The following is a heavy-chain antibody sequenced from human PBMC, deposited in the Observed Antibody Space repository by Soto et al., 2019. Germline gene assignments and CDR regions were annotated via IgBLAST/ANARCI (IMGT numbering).Heavy chain of an antibody. CDR3: VRFGSSNWFDS. J-gene: IGHJ5*01. D-gene: IGHD6-6*01. CDR2: ISSGGYVK. V-gene: IGHV3-21*01. CDR1: GFTFNSYA. Sequence: GGSLRLSCAASGFTFNSYAMNWVRQAPGQGLEWVPSISSGGYVKYYADSVKGRFTISRDNAKNSLYLQMNSLRAEDTAIYYCVRFGSSNWFDSWGQGTVVTVSS.